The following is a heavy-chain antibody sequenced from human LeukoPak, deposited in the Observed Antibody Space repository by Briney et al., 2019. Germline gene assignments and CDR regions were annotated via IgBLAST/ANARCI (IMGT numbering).Heavy chain of an antibody. D-gene: IGHD3-10*01. CDR2: IYYSGST. Sequence: SETLSLTCTVSGGSISSYYWSWIRQPPGKGLEWIGYIYYSGSTNYNPSLKSRVTISVDTSKNQFSLKLSSVTAADTAVYYCARRVHYYGSGSFDYWGQGTLATVSS. CDR1: GGSISSYY. J-gene: IGHJ4*02. CDR3: ARRVHYYGSGSFDY. V-gene: IGHV4-59*01.